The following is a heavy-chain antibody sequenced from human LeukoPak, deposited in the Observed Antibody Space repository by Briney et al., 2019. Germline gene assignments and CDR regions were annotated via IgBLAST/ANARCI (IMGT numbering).Heavy chain of an antibody. CDR1: GFTFSSYA. CDR2: ISGSGGST. V-gene: IGHV3-23*01. J-gene: IGHJ6*03. Sequence: QAGGSLRLSCAASGFTFSSYAMSWVRQAPGKGLEWVSAISGSGGSTHYADSVKGRFTISRDNSKNTLYLLMNSLGAEDTAVYYCAKGDNGDYGSSRYYYYMDVWGKGTTVTVSS. D-gene: IGHD3-10*01. CDR3: AKGDNGDYGSSRYYYYMDV.